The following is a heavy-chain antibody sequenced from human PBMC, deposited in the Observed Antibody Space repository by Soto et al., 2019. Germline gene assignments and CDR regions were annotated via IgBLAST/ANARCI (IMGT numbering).Heavy chain of an antibody. D-gene: IGHD3-3*01. CDR1: GYTFTSYG. CDR3: ARDFLRHLVNYYYYYCMDV. V-gene: IGHV1-18*04. Sequence: SVKVSCKASGYTFTSYGISWVRQAPGQGLEWMGWISAYNGNTNYAQKLQGRVTMTTDTSTSTAYMELRSLRSDDTAVYYCARDFLRHLVNYYYYYCMDVWGQGTTVTVSS. CDR2: ISAYNGNT. J-gene: IGHJ6*02.